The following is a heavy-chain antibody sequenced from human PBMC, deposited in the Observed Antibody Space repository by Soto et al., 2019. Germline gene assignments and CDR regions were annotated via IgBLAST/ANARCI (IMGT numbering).Heavy chain of an antibody. CDR1: GGTLNNYA. CDR2: ILPVSAPP. CDR3: ATHSNYDVSNSF. J-gene: IGHJ4*02. D-gene: IGHD3-3*01. V-gene: IGHV1-69*01. Sequence: QVQLVQSGAEVKKPGSSVRVSCKASGGTLNNYAINWVRQAPGQGLEWMGGILPVSAPPDYAQKFQGRVSITADHSTSTVYMELSRLKSDDTAVYFCATHSNYDVSNSFWGQGTLVTVSS.